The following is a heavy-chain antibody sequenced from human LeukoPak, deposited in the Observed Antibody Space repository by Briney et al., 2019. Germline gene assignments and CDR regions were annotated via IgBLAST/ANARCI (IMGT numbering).Heavy chain of an antibody. D-gene: IGHD6-19*01. CDR1: GFTFSSYA. CDR2: ISYDGSNK. J-gene: IGHJ5*02. V-gene: IGHV3-30-3*01. CDR3: ARDASGWSYNWFDP. Sequence: PGGSLRLSCAASGFTFSSYAMHWVRQAPGKGLEWVAVISYDGSNKYYADSVKGRFTISRDNAKNSLYLQMNSLRAEDTAGYYCARDASGWSYNWFDPWGQGTLVTVSS.